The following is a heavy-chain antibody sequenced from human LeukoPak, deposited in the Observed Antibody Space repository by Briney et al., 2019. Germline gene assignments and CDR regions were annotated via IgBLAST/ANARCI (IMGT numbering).Heavy chain of an antibody. CDR2: ISHSGST. Sequence: SETLSLTCAVYGGSFSGYYWSWIRQPPGKGLEWIGEISHSGSTNYNPSLKSRVTISVDASKNQFSLKLSSVTAADTAVYYCARRVTYYYDSSGYLVWGQGTMVTVSS. CDR3: ARRVTYYYDSSGYLV. V-gene: IGHV4-34*01. D-gene: IGHD3-22*01. CDR1: GGSFSGYY. J-gene: IGHJ3*01.